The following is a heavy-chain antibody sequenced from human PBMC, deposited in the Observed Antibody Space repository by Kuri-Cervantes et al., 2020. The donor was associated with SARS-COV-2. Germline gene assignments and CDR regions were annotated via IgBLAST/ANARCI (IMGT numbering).Heavy chain of an antibody. D-gene: IGHD6-13*01. V-gene: IGHV3-21*01. Sequence: GESLKISCAASGFTFSSYSMNWVRQAPGKGLEWVSSISSSSSYIYYADSVKGRFTISRDNSRNFLYQQMNSLRPEDMAVYYCVRHKAAAGIVAPDWGRGTLVTVSS. CDR3: VRHKAAAGIVAPD. CDR1: GFTFSSYS. J-gene: IGHJ4*02. CDR2: ISSSSSYI.